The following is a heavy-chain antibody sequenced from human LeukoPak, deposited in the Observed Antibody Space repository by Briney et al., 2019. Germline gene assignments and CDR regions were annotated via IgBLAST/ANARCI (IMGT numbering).Heavy chain of an antibody. CDR1: GGTFSSYA. J-gene: IGHJ4*02. V-gene: IGHV1-69*06. CDR2: IIPIFGTA. Sequence: SVKVSCKASGGTFSSYAISWVRQAPGQGREWMGRIIPIFGTANYAQKFQGRVTITADKSTSTAYMELSSLRSEDTAVYYCARDGSSSNDYWGQGTLVTVSS. D-gene: IGHD6-6*01. CDR3: ARDGSSSNDY.